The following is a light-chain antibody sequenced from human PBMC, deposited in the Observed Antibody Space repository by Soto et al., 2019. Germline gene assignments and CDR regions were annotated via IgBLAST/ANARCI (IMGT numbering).Light chain of an antibody. CDR3: SSYAGSNNYVV. J-gene: IGLJ2*01. V-gene: IGLV2-8*01. Sequence: QSVLTQPPSASGSPGQSVTISCTGTSSDVGGYNYVSWYQHHPGKAPKLMIFEVSKRSSGVPGRFSGSKSGNTASLTVSGLQVEDEADYYCSSYAGSNNYVVFGGGTQLTVL. CDR2: EVS. CDR1: SSDVGGYNY.